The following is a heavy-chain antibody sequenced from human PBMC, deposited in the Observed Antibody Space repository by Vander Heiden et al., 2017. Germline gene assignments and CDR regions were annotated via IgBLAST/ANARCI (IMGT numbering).Heavy chain of an antibody. CDR3: AKVLRGYSYGYYFDY. J-gene: IGHJ4*02. CDR1: GFPFDDYA. V-gene: IGHV3-9*01. Sequence: EVQLEASGVGSVQLGRSLRLFCAASGFPFDDYAMHWVREAPGKGLEWVSGISWNSSSIGYADSVKGRFTITRDNAKNSLYLQMNSLRAEDTALYYCAKVLRGYSYGYYFDYWGQGTLVTVSS. D-gene: IGHD5-18*01. CDR2: ISWNSSSI.